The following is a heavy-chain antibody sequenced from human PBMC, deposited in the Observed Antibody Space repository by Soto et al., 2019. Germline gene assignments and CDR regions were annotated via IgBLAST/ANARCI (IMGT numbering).Heavy chain of an antibody. CDR1: GCTISSYA. Sequence: GASVKVSCKASGCTISSYAISWVRQAPGQGLEWMGGIIPIFGTANCAQKFQGRVTITADESTSTAYMELSSLRSEDTAVYYCARGGYSSSSVDYWGQGTLVTVSS. J-gene: IGHJ4*02. CDR2: IIPIFGTA. V-gene: IGHV1-69*13. D-gene: IGHD6-6*01. CDR3: ARGGYSSSSVDY.